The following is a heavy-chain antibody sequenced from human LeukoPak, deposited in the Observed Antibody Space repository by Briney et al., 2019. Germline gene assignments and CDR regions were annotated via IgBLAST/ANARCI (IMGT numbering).Heavy chain of an antibody. CDR1: GGSFSGYY. CDR3: ARVADSSGWYGSNYFDY. V-gene: IGHV4-34*01. J-gene: IGHJ4*02. D-gene: IGHD6-19*01. Sequence: SETLSLTCAVYGGSFSGYYWSWIRQPPGKGLEWIGEINHSGSTNCNPSLKSRVTISVDTSKNQFSLKLSSVTAADTAVYYCARVADSSGWYGSNYFDYWGQGTLVTVSS. CDR2: INHSGST.